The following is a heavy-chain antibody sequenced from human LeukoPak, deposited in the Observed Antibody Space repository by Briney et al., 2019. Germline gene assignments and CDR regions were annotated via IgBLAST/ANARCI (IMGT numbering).Heavy chain of an antibody. V-gene: IGHV6-1*01. CDR3: ARQNTDITTLDV. CDR2: TFYTSKWYN. J-gene: IGHJ6*02. CDR1: GDSVSRNSAT. Sequence: SQTLSLTCAISGDSVSRNSATWNWIRQSPSSGLEWLGRTFYTSKWYNEYAESVKSRITIIADTSKNQVSLQLNSVTPEDTAIYYCARQNTDITTLDVWGQGTTVTVSS. D-gene: IGHD1-1*01.